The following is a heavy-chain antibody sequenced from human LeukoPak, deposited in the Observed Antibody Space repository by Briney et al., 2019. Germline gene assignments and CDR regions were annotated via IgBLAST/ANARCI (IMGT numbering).Heavy chain of an antibody. D-gene: IGHD6-19*01. CDR1: GYTFTFYY. CDR3: ARGGSSGWRTPNDDY. V-gene: IGHV1-46*01. J-gene: IGHJ4*02. CDR2: INPSGDNT. Sequence: ASVKVSCKASGYTFTFYYIYWVRQAPGQGLEWMGIINPSGDNTNYAQKLQGRVTMTTDTSTSTAYMELRSLRSDDTAVYYCARGGSSGWRTPNDDYWGQGTLVTVSS.